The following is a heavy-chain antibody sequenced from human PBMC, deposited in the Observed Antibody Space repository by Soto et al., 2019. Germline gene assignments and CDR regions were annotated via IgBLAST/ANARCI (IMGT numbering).Heavy chain of an antibody. D-gene: IGHD2-2*01. CDR2: ISAYNGNT. CDR3: ANARGQYQLPDY. V-gene: IGHV1-18*01. J-gene: IGHJ4*02. CDR1: GYTFTSYG. Sequence: ASVKFSCKASGYTFTSYGISWVRQAPGQGLEWMGWISAYNGNTNYAQKLQGRVTMTTDTSTSTAYMELRSLRSDDTAVYYCANARGQYQLPDYWGQGTLVTVSS.